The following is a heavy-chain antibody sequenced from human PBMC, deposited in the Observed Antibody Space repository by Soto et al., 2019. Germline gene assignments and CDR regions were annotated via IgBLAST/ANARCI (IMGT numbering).Heavy chain of an antibody. J-gene: IGHJ4*02. CDR3: ARDWYMDY. CDR1: GFTFSNHW. CDR2: IKPDGSEK. D-gene: IGHD1-20*01. V-gene: IGHV3-7*04. Sequence: VQLVESGGGLVQPGESLRLSCAASGFTFSNHWINWIRQTPGRGLEWLAVIKPDGSEKYYVDSVKGRFTVSRDNAMNSAYLQMNSLRVDDTAVYYCARDWYMDYWGQGTLVTVSS.